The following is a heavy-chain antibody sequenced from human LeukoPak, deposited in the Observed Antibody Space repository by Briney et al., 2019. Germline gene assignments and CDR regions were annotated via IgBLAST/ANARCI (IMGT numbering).Heavy chain of an antibody. CDR3: ARDGSIALPYDY. V-gene: IGHV3-74*01. Sequence: GGSLRLSCAASGFTFSSYWMHCVRQAPGKGRVWVSRINSDGSSTSYADSVKGRFTISRDNAKNTLYLQMNSQRAEDTAVYYSARDGSIALPYDYWGQGTLVTVSS. J-gene: IGHJ4*02. CDR1: GFTFSSYW. D-gene: IGHD6-6*01. CDR2: INSDGSST.